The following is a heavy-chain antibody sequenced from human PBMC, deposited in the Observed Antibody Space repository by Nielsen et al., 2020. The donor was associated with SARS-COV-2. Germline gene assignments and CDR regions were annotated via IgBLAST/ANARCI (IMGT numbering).Heavy chain of an antibody. CDR3: AREWGSMVRGDWFDY. CDR2: ISAYNGNT. D-gene: IGHD3-10*01. V-gene: IGHV1-18*01. J-gene: IGHJ4*02. CDR1: GYTFTSYG. Sequence: ASVKVSCKASGYTFTSYGISWVRQAPGQGLEWMGWISAYNGNTNYAQKLQGRVTITRDTSASTAYMELSSLRSEDTAVYYCAREWGSMVRGDWFDYWGQGTLVTVSS.